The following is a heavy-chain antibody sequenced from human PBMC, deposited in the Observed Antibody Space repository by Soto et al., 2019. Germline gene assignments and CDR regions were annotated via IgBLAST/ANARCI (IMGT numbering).Heavy chain of an antibody. CDR2: ISSSSSYI. V-gene: IGHV3-21*01. J-gene: IGHJ4*02. CDR1: GFTFSSYS. Sequence: EVQLVESGGGLVKPGGSLRLSCAASGFTFSSYSMNWVRQAPGKGLEWVSSISSSSSYIYYADSVKGRFTISRDNAKNSLYVKMNSLRAEDTAVYYCARDLAENDYWGQGTLVTVSS. CDR3: ARDLAENDY.